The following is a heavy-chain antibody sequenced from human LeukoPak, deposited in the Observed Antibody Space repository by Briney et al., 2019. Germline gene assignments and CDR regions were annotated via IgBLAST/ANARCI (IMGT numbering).Heavy chain of an antibody. CDR3: ARVPYRY. J-gene: IGHJ4*02. V-gene: IGHV4-34*01. CDR1: GGSFSGYY. CDR2: INHSGST. Sequence: PSETLSLTCAVHGGSFSGYYWSWIRQPPGKGLEWIGEINHSGSTNYNPSLKSRVTISVDTSKNQFSLKLSSVTAADTAVYYCARVPYRYWGQGTLVTVSS. D-gene: IGHD3-16*01.